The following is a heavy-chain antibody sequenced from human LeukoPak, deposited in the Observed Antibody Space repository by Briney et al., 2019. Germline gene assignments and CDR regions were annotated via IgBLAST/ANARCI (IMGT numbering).Heavy chain of an antibody. CDR2: IYTSGST. Sequence: SETLSVTCTVSGGSISSGSYYWSWIRQPAGKGLEWIGRIYTSGSTNYNPSLKSRVTISVDTSKNQFSLKLSSVTAADTAVYYCARSGIRGYYYYYMDVWGKGTTVTVSS. CDR3: ARSGIRGYYYYYMDV. CDR1: GGSISSGSYY. D-gene: IGHD1-14*01. J-gene: IGHJ6*03. V-gene: IGHV4-61*02.